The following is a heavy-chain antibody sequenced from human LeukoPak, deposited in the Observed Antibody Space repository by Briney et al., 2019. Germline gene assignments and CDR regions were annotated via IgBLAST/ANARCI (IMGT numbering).Heavy chain of an antibody. Sequence: ASVKVSCKASGYTFTGYYMHWVRQAPGQGLEWMGWINPNSGGTNYAQKLQGRVTMTTDTSTSTAYMELRSLRSDDTAVYYCAREPPPKAPLDYWGQGTLVTVSS. CDR3: AREPPPKAPLDY. CDR1: GYTFTGYY. CDR2: INPNSGGT. V-gene: IGHV1-2*02. J-gene: IGHJ4*02.